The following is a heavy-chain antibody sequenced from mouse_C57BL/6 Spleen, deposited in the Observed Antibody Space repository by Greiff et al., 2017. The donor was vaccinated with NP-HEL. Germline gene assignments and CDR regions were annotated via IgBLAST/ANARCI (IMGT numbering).Heavy chain of an antibody. CDR3: TRGGGGDYYGRGYFDY. V-gene: IGHV5-9-1*02. D-gene: IGHD1-1*01. J-gene: IGHJ2*01. CDR2: ISSGGDYI. CDR1: GFTFSSYA. Sequence: EVMLVESGEGLVKPGGSLKLSCAASGFTFSSYAMSWVRQTPEKRLEWVAYISSGGDYIYYADTVKGRFTISRDNARNTLYLQMSSLKSEDTAMYYCTRGGGGDYYGRGYFDYWGQGTTLTVSS.